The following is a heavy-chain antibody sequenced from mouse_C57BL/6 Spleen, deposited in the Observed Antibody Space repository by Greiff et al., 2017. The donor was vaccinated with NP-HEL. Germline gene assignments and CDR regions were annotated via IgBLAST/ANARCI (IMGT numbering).Heavy chain of an antibody. CDR3: ARRGIYYDYDEGFDY. CDR1: GYTFTDYY. Sequence: EVQLQQSGPVLVKPGASVKMSCKASGYTFTDYYMNWVKQSHGKSLEWIGVINPYNGGTSYNQKFKGKATLTVDKSSSTAYMELNSLTSEDSAVYYCARRGIYYDYDEGFDYWGQGTTLTVSS. D-gene: IGHD2-4*01. CDR2: INPYNGGT. V-gene: IGHV1-19*01. J-gene: IGHJ2*01.